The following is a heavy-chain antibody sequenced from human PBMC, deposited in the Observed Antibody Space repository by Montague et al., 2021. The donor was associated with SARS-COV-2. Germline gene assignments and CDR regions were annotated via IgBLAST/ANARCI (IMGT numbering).Heavy chain of an antibody. CDR2: INHSGST. CDR1: GGSFSGYY. CDR3: AREGLHNWFDP. V-gene: IGHV4-34*01. J-gene: IGHJ5*02. Sequence: SETLSLTCAVYGGSFSGYYWSWIRQPPGKGLEWIGEINHSGSTNYNPSLKSRVTMSIDTSKNQFSLKLRSVTAADTAVYFCAREGLHNWFDPWGQGTLVIVSS.